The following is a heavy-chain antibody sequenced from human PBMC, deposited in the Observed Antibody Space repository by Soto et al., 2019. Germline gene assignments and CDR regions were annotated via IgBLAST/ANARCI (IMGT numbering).Heavy chain of an antibody. CDR3: ASYCSSTSCYRGYGLDV. J-gene: IGHJ6*02. D-gene: IGHD2-2*01. CDR1: GFTFSTYG. CDR2: ISYDGSNK. V-gene: IGHV3-30-3*01. Sequence: GGSLRLSCAASGFTFSTYGMHWVRQAPGKGLEWVAVISYDGSNKYYADSVKGRFTISKDTSKNTLYLQMNSLRTDDTALYYCASYCSSTSCYRGYGLDVWGQGTTVTVSS.